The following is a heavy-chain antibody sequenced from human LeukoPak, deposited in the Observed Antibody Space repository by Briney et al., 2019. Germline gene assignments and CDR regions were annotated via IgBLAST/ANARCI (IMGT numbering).Heavy chain of an antibody. CDR1: GGTFRSYA. D-gene: IGHD2-2*01. J-gene: IGHJ4*02. Sequence: SVKVSCKASGGTFRSYAISWVRQAPGQGLEWMGGIIPIFGTANYAQKFQGRVTITTDEFTSTAYMELSSLRSEDTAVYYCARVRYCSSTSCYPFDYWGQGTLVTVSS. V-gene: IGHV1-69*05. CDR2: IIPIFGTA. CDR3: ARVRYCSSTSCYPFDY.